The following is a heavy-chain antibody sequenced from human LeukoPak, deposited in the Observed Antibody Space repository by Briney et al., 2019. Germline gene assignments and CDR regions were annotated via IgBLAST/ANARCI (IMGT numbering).Heavy chain of an antibody. CDR3: ARGLGSPSENWYFDL. CDR2: MNPNSGST. CDR1: GYTFTGYY. D-gene: IGHD1-26*01. J-gene: IGHJ2*01. V-gene: IGHV1-8*02. Sequence: GASVKVSCKASGYTFTGYYMHWVRQATGQGLEWMGWMNPNSGSTGYPQKFRGRVTMTRDTSIGTAYMELSSLRSEDTAVYYCARGLGSPSENWYFDLWGRGSLVTVSS.